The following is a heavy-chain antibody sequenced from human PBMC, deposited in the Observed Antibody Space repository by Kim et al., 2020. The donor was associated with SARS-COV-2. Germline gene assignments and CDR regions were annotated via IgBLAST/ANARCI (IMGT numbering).Heavy chain of an antibody. Sequence: SVKGRFTISRDNSKNTLYLQMSSLRAEDTAVYYCVRRVTTEIYYYYGMDVWGQGTTVTVSS. V-gene: IGHV3-64D*09. D-gene: IGHD4-4*01. CDR3: VRRVTTEIYYYYGMDV. J-gene: IGHJ6*02.